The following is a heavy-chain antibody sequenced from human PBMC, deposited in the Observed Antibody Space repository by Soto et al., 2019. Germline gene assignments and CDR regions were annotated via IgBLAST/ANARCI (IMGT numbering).Heavy chain of an antibody. V-gene: IGHV4-4*02. CDR2: IYHSGST. CDR3: ARDRGYYGSGSYYNRVNWFDP. D-gene: IGHD3-10*01. Sequence: WSWISKTTGKGLEWIGEIYHSGSTNYNPSLKSLVTISVDKSKNQFSLKLSSVPAADTAVYYCARDRGYYGSGSYYNRVNWFDPWGQGTLVTVSS. J-gene: IGHJ5*02.